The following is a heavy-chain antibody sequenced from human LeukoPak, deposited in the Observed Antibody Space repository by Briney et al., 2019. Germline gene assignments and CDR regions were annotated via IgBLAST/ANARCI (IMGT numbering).Heavy chain of an antibody. D-gene: IGHD4-17*01. Sequence: GCLRLSCAASGFTFSSYTMNWVRQAPGKGLEWVSSISGTSGYIYYADSVKGRFTISRDNAKKSLYLQMNSLRADDTAVYYCARDVYGDHATDFWGQGTLVTVSS. CDR3: ARDVYGDHATDF. V-gene: IGHV3-21*01. J-gene: IGHJ4*02. CDR2: ISGTSGYI. CDR1: GFTFSSYT.